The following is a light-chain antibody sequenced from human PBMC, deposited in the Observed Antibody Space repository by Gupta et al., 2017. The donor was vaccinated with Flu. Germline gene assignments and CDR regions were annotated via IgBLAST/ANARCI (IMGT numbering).Light chain of an antibody. CDR1: SSNIGSNT. CDR2: SNN. J-gene: IGLJ2*01. CDR3: EAWDDSLNGPV. Sequence: QSVLTQPPSASGTPGQRVTISCSGSSSNIGSNTVNWYQQLPGTAPKLLIYSNNQRPSGVPDRFAGSKSGTSASLAIRGLQSEDEADDYCEAWDDSLNGPVFGGGTKLTVL. V-gene: IGLV1-44*01.